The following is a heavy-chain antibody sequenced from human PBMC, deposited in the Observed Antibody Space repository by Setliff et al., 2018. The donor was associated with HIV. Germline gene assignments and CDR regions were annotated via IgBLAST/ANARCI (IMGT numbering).Heavy chain of an antibody. Sequence: SETLSLTCAVYAGSFSGYYWSWIRQPSGKGLEWIGEINHSGSTNYNPSLKSRVTISVDTSKNQFSLKLSSVTAADTAVYYCARGRRNEWELLLLAFDTWGQGTMVTVSS. CDR2: INHSGST. V-gene: IGHV4-34*01. J-gene: IGHJ3*02. CDR3: ARGRRNEWELLLLAFDT. D-gene: IGHD1-26*01. CDR1: AGSFSGYY.